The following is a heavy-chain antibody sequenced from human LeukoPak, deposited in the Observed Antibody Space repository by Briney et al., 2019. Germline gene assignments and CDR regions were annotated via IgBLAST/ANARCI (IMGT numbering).Heavy chain of an antibody. J-gene: IGHJ5*02. CDR3: ARDPPLYCSGGSCYFGS. Sequence: PGGSLRLSRAASGFTFSSYNLNWVRQAPGKGLEWVSVIYSGGSTYYADSVKGRFTISRDNSKNTLYLQMNSLRAEDTAVYYCARDPPLYCSGGSCYFGSWGQGTLVTVSS. CDR1: GFTFSSYN. V-gene: IGHV3-66*01. D-gene: IGHD2-15*01. CDR2: IYSGGST.